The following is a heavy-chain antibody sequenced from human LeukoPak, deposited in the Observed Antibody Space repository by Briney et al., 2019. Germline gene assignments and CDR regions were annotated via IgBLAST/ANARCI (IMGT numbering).Heavy chain of an antibody. V-gene: IGHV1-8*01. J-gene: IGHJ3*02. Sequence: GASVKVSCKASGYTFTSYDINWVRQATGQGLEWMGWMNPYSSNTGYAQKFQGRVTMTWDTSVSTAYMELSSLRSEDTAAYYCARRYHSSSWYAAFDIWGQGTMVTVSS. D-gene: IGHD6-13*01. CDR2: MNPYSSNT. CDR3: ARRYHSSSWYAAFDI. CDR1: GYTFTSYD.